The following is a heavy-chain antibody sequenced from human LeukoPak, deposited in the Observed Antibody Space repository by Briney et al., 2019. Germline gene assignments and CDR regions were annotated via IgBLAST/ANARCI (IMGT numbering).Heavy chain of an antibody. CDR3: ARYAVAGMALYY. V-gene: IGHV4-4*07. CDR1: GGSICSYY. CDR2: IYTSGST. Sequence: SETLSLTCTVSGGSICSYYWSWIRQPAGKGLEWIGRIYTSGSTNYNPSLKRRVTMSVDTSKNQFSLKLSSVTAVDTAVYYCARYAVAGMALYYWGQGTQVTVSS. D-gene: IGHD6-19*01. J-gene: IGHJ4*02.